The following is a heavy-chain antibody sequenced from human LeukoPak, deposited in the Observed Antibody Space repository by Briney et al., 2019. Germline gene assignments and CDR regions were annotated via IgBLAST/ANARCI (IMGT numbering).Heavy chain of an antibody. D-gene: IGHD2-2*01. Sequence: GGSLRLSCTGSGFTFGSYSMNWVRHAPGKGLEWVSYIGHTGSVTDYADSVKGRFTVSRDNAKNSLYLQMNSLRAEDTALYYCARDRSYAVDYWGQGILVTVSS. J-gene: IGHJ4*02. CDR2: IGHTGSVT. V-gene: IGHV3-48*04. CDR1: GFTFGSYS. CDR3: ARDRSYAVDY.